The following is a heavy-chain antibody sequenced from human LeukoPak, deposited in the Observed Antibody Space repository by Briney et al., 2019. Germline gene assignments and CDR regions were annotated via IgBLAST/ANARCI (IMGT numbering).Heavy chain of an antibody. CDR1: GGTFSSYA. J-gene: IGHJ6*02. V-gene: IGHV1-69*01. CDR2: IIPIFGTA. Sequence: GASVKVSCKASGGTFSSYAISWVRQAPGQGLEWMGGIIPIFGTANYAQKFQGRVTITADESTSTAYMELSSLRSEDTAVYYCARESGYSYGLFHYYGMDVWGQGTTVTVSS. D-gene: IGHD5-18*01. CDR3: ARESGYSYGLFHYYGMDV.